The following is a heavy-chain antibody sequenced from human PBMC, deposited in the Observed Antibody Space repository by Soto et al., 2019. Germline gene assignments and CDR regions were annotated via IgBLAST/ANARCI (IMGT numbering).Heavy chain of an antibody. CDR3: ARVYGDYGLFYGQSYYYYMDV. D-gene: IGHD4-17*01. J-gene: IGHJ6*03. CDR1: GFTFSSYW. V-gene: IGHV3-7*01. Sequence: GGSLRLSCAASGFTFSSYWMSWVRQAPGKGLEWVANIKQDGSEKYYVDSVKGRFTISRDNAKNSLYLQMNSLRAEDTAVYYCARVYGDYGLFYGQSYYYYMDVWGKGTTVTVSS. CDR2: IKQDGSEK.